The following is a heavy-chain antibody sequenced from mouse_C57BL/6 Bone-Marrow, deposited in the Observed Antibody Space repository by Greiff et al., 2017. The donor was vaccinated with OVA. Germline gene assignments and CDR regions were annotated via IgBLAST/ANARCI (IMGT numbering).Heavy chain of an antibody. CDR3: TGYDYGGAMDY. J-gene: IGHJ4*01. V-gene: IGHV1-5*01. CDR2: IYPGNSDT. Sequence: VHVKQSGTVLARPGASVKMSCKTSGYTFTSYWMHWVKQRPGQGLEWIGAIYPGNSDTSYNQKFKGKAKLTAVTSASTAYMELSSLTNEDSAVYYCTGYDYGGAMDYWGQGTSVTVSS. D-gene: IGHD2-4*01. CDR1: GYTFTSYW.